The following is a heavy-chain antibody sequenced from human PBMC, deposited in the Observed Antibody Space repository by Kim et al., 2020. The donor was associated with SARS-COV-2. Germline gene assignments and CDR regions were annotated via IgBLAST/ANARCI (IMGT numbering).Heavy chain of an antibody. CDR2: ISGSGGST. V-gene: IGHV3-23*01. D-gene: IGHD3-22*01. Sequence: GGSLRLSCAASGFTFSSYAMSWVRQAPGKGLEWVSAISGSGGSTYYADSVKGRFTISRDNSKNTLYLQMNSLRAEDTAVYYCAKDQGDSSGYYYVRHLIFDYWGQGTLVTVSS. CDR3: AKDQGDSSGYYYVRHLIFDY. J-gene: IGHJ4*02. CDR1: GFTFSSYA.